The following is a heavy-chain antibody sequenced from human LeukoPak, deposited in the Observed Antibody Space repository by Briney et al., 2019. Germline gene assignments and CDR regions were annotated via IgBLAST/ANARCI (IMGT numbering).Heavy chain of an antibody. CDR1: GGSISSSTYY. V-gene: IGHV4-39*01. D-gene: IGHD4-11*01. CDR2: IYYSGST. J-gene: IGHJ5*02. Sequence: SETLSLTRNVSGGSISSSTYYWGWIRQPPGKGLEWIGSIYYSGSTFYNASLKSRVTISIDTSKNQFSLKLTSVTAADTAVYYCARHFHYSNNWFDPWGQGTLVTVSS. CDR3: ARHFHYSNNWFDP.